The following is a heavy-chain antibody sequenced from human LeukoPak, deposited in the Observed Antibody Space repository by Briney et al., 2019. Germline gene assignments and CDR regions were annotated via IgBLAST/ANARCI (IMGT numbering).Heavy chain of an antibody. CDR3: VRGPTWFDP. CDR1: GGSISSYY. Sequence: SETLSLACTVSGGSISSYYWSWIRQPAGKGLEWIGRIYTSGGTTYNPSLKSRVTLSVDTSKNQFSLKLSSVTAADTAVYYWVRGPTWFDPWGQGTLVTVSS. J-gene: IGHJ5*02. CDR2: IYTSGGT. V-gene: IGHV4-4*07. D-gene: IGHD1-26*01.